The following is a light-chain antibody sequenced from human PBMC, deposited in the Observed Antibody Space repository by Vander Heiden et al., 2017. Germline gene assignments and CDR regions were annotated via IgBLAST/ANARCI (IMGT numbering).Light chain of an antibody. J-gene: IGLJ3*02. Sequence: QSVLTQPPSASGTPGQRATISCPGSRANIGSNTVNWYQQLPGTAPKRLIYSNKQRPAGVPDRFSGSKSGTSASLAISGLQSEDEADYYCAAGDDSLNGWVFGGGTKLTVL. CDR3: AAGDDSLNGWV. CDR1: RANIGSNT. CDR2: SNK. V-gene: IGLV1-44*01.